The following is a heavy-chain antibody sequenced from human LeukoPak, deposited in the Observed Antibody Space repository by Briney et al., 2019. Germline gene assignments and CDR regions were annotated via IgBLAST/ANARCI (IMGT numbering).Heavy chain of an antibody. V-gene: IGHV3-30*18. Sequence: GGSLRLSCAASGFTFSSYGMHWVRQAPGKGLEWVAVISYDGSNKYYADSVKGRFTISRDNSKNTLYLQMNNLRAEDTAVYYCAKDYSSSWDWYFDLWGRGTLVTVSS. J-gene: IGHJ2*01. CDR3: AKDYSSSWDWYFDL. D-gene: IGHD6-13*01. CDR2: ISYDGSNK. CDR1: GFTFSSYG.